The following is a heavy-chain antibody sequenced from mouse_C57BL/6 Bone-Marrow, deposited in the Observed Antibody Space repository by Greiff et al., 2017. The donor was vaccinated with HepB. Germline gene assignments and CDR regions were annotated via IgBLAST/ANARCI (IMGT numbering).Heavy chain of an antibody. CDR3: AREGFYYGSSPYYYAMDY. D-gene: IGHD1-1*01. CDR1: GYTFTDYY. CDR2: INPYNGGT. Sequence: EVQGVESGPVLVKPGASVKMSCKASGYTFTDYYMNWVKQSHGKSLEWIGVINPYNGGTSYNQKFKGKATLTVDKSSSTAYMELNSLTSEDSVVYYCAREGFYYGSSPYYYAMDYWGQGTSVTVSS. V-gene: IGHV1-19*01. J-gene: IGHJ4*01.